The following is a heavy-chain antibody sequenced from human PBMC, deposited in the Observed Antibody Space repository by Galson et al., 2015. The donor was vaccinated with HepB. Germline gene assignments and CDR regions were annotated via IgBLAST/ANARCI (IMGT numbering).Heavy chain of an antibody. CDR3: VRSSGYSRTWYAGPADFDY. Sequence: SLRLCCAASGFTFSNFNLNWVRQAPGKGREWVSSTPSTRSYVYYEGSVKGRFAISRDNAKNSLYLRMNSPRAEDTAVYYCVRSSGYSRTWYAGPADFDYWGQGILVTVSS. CDR1: GFTFSNFN. CDR2: TPSTRSYV. D-gene: IGHD6-13*01. J-gene: IGHJ4*02. V-gene: IGHV3-21*01.